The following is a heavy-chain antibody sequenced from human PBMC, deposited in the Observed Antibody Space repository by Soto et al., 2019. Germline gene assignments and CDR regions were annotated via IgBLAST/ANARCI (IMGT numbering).Heavy chain of an antibody. CDR3: ARGRRITIFGGGITDYYCYGMDG. CDR2: IIPIFGTA. J-gene: IGHJ6*02. CDR1: GGTFSSYA. V-gene: IGHV1-69*13. Sequence: SVKVSCTASGGTFSSYAISWVRQAPGQGLEWMGGIIPIFGTANYAQKFQGRVTITADESTSTAYMELSSLRSEDTAVYYCARGRRITIFGGGITDYYCYGMDGCCQGSTLT. D-gene: IGHD3-3*01.